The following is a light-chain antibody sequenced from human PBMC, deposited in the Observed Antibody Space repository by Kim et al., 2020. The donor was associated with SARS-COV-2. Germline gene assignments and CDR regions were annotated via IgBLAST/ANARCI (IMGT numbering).Light chain of an antibody. V-gene: IGLV10-54*01. CDR3: LAWDSSLSAWM. CDR1: SNNVGDQG. Sequence: QAGLTQPPSVSKDLRQTATLTCTGNSNNVGDQGAAWLQKHQGHPPKILSYRNNNRPSGISERLSASRSGNTASLTITGLQPEDEADYYCLAWDSSLSAWMFGGGTQLTVL. J-gene: IGLJ3*02. CDR2: RNN.